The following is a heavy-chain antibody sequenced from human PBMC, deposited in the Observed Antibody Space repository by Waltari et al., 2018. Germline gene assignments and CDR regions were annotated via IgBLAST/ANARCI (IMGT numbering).Heavy chain of an antibody. V-gene: IGHV3-48*04. CDR2: ISSSSSTI. D-gene: IGHD5-18*01. CDR1: GFPFSSYS. CDR3: VRVGPEDTAMVRDYYYYYYYMDV. Sequence: EVQLVESGGGLVQPGGSLRLSCAASGFPFSSYSMNWVRQAPGKGLEWVSYISSSSSTIDYAGSVKGRFTISRDNAKNSLYLQMNSLRAEDTAVYYCVRVGPEDTAMVRDYYYYYYYMDVWGKGTTVTVSS. J-gene: IGHJ6*03.